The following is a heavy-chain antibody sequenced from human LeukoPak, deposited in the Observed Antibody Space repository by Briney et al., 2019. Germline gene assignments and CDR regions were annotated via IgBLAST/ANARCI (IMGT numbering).Heavy chain of an antibody. J-gene: IGHJ3*02. Sequence: GGSLRLSCAASGFTFSTFAMLWVRQPRGKGLEWVSSIFPSGGEIHYADSVRGRFTISRDNSKSTLPLQMNSLRAEDTAVYYCARESSSGWYSDAFDIWGQGTLVTVSS. CDR2: IFPSGGEI. CDR3: ARESSSGWYSDAFDI. V-gene: IGHV3-23*01. CDR1: GFTFSTFA. D-gene: IGHD6-19*01.